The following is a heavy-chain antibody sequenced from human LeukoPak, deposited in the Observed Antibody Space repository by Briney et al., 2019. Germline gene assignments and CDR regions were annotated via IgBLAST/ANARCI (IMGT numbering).Heavy chain of an antibody. CDR1: GGSMSSRSHY. CDR2: IDYSGST. V-gene: IGHV4-39*01. D-gene: IGHD3-10*01. CDR3: ARHMVWITNFYYYMDV. Sequence: SETLSLTCTVSGGSMSSRSHYWGWIRQPPGKGLEWIRSIDYSGSTYYNPSLGSRVTISVDTSKNQFSLKLTSVTAADTAVYYCARHMVWITNFYYYMDVWGKGTTVTVSS. J-gene: IGHJ6*03.